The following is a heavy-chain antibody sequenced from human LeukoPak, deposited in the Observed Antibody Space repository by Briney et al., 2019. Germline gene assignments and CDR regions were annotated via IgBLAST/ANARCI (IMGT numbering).Heavy chain of an antibody. CDR3: ARAGTTIGGGYWFDP. J-gene: IGHJ5*02. V-gene: IGHV3-30*12. D-gene: IGHD1-1*01. Sequence: PGTSLKLSCAASGFTFSTYAMHWVRQSPGKGLEWVALVYYDGSNRYYGDFVKGRFTISRDNPKKTLYLQMNSLRAEDTAVYYCARAGTTIGGGYWFDPWGQGTLVTVSS. CDR2: VYYDGSNR. CDR1: GFTFSTYA.